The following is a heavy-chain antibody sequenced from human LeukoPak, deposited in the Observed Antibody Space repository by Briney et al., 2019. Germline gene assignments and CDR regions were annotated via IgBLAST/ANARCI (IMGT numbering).Heavy chain of an antibody. J-gene: IGHJ4*02. Sequence: SQTLSLTCAVSGGSISSGGYSWSWIRQPPGTGLEWIGYIYHSGSTYYNPSLKSRVTISVDRSKNQFSLKLSSVTAADTAVYYCARGGDSSGPSPYCDYWAREPWSPSPQ. CDR3: ARGGDSSGPSPYCDY. D-gene: IGHD3-22*01. CDR1: GGSISSGGYS. V-gene: IGHV4-30-2*01. CDR2: IYHSGST.